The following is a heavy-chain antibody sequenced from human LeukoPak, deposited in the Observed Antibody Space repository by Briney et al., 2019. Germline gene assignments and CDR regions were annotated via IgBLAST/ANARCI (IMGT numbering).Heavy chain of an antibody. Sequence: GGSLRLSCAAPGLTITTHWMTWVRQAPEKGLEWVATIEQDGTKEYYVDSVRGRFTISRDNAKNSLYLQMNSLRADDTAVYYCVRDFDYWGQGTLVTVSS. CDR3: VRDFDY. J-gene: IGHJ4*02. V-gene: IGHV3-7*01. CDR1: GLTITTHW. CDR2: IEQDGTKE.